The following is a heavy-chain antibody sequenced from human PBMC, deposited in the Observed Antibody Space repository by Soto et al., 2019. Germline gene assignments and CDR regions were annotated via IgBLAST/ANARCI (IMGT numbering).Heavy chain of an antibody. J-gene: IGHJ4*02. D-gene: IGHD5-12*01. CDR2: VSGSGSST. Sequence: GGSLRLSCAASGFTFGNYGMVWVRQAPGKGLEWVSGVSGSGSSTYYTDSVKGRLTISRDNSKNTVYLQMDSLRAEDTAVYYCATLRGGFFETLDYWGQGTLVTVSS. CDR1: GFTFGNYG. V-gene: IGHV3-23*01. CDR3: ATLRGGFFETLDY.